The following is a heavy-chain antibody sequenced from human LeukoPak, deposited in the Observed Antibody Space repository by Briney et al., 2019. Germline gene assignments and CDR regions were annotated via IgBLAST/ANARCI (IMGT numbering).Heavy chain of an antibody. J-gene: IGHJ6*03. CDR2: NNHSGST. Sequence: SGSPFPPPAVLGGFSRGYYWRWVPHPPRKGAGWGGGNNHSGSTNYNPSLKCRATISVDTSKNQFSLKLSSVTAADTAVYYCARAYFSSSTGYYYMDVWGKGTTVTVSS. CDR3: ARAYFSSSTGYYYMDV. CDR1: GGFSRGYY. V-gene: IGHV4-34*01. D-gene: IGHD6-6*01.